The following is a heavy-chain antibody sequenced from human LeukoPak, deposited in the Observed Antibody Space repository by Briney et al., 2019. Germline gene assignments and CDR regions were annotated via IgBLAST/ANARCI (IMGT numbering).Heavy chain of an antibody. V-gene: IGHV4-59*01. Sequence: SETLSLTCTVSGGSISSYYWSWIRQPPGKGLEWIGYIYYSGSTNYNPSLKSRVTISVDTSKNQFSLKLSSVTAADTAVYYCARGIAAGVLERLPYYFDYWGQGTLVTVSS. CDR1: GGSISSYY. CDR3: ARGIAAGVLERLPYYFDY. D-gene: IGHD6-13*01. CDR2: IYYSGST. J-gene: IGHJ4*02.